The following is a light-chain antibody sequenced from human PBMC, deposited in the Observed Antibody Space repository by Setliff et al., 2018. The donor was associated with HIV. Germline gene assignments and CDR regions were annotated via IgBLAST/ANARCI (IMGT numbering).Light chain of an antibody. CDR1: SSDVGGYNY. CDR3: SSYTSSSTPALV. V-gene: IGLV2-14*01. CDR2: EVS. J-gene: IGLJ1*01. Sequence: QSVLAQPASVSGSPGQSITISCTGTSSDVGGYNYVSWYQQHPGKAPKLMIYEVSNRPSGVSNRFSGSKSGNTASLTISGLQAEDEADYYCSSYTSSSTPALVFGTGTKVTV.